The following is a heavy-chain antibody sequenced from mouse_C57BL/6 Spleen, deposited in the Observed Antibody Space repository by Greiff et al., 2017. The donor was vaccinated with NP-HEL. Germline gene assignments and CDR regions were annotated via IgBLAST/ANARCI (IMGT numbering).Heavy chain of an antibody. CDR2: IYPSDSET. J-gene: IGHJ2*01. V-gene: IGHV1-61*01. D-gene: IGHD3-2*02. CDR3: ARQLRLRDGFDY. CDR1: GYTFTSYW. Sequence: QVHVKQSGAELVRPGSSVKLSCKASGYTFTSYWMDWVKQRPGQGLEWIGNIYPSDSETHYNQKFKDKATLTVDKSSSTAYMQLSSLTSEDSAVYYCARQLRLRDGFDYWGQGTTLTVSS.